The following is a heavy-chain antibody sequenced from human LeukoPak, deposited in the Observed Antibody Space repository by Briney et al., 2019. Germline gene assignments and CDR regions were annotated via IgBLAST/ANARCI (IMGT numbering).Heavy chain of an antibody. V-gene: IGHV4-39*07. CDR3: ARGQGWLQFWGSLGRRFDN. Sequence: ASETLSLTCAVSGGSISSNSYYWGWIRQPPGKGLEWIGSIYDSGSTYYNPSLKSRVTISVETSKNEFSLKLRSVTAADTAVYYCARGQGWLQFWGSLGRRFDNWGQGTLVTVSP. CDR2: IYDSGST. D-gene: IGHD5-24*01. J-gene: IGHJ4*02. CDR1: GGSISSNSYY.